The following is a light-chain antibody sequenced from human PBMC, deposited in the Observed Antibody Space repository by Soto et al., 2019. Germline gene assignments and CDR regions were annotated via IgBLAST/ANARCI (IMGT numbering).Light chain of an antibody. CDR1: SSDVGASDH. CDR3: CSSAGIYNLL. CDR2: DVT. V-gene: IGLV2-11*01. J-gene: IGLJ3*02. Sequence: QSALTQPRSLSGSPGQSVTLSCTGTSSDVGASDHVSWYQQHSGRAPTLIIYDVTKRPSGVPDRFSGSKSGNTASLTIFGLQAEDEADYFCCSSAGIYNLLFGGGTKLTVL.